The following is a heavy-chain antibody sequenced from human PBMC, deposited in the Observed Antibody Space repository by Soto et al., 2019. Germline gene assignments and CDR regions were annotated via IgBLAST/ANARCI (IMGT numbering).Heavy chain of an antibody. V-gene: IGHV3-9*01. CDR1: GFTFDDYA. CDR3: AASRAYDSSDYSGFHYGMHV. D-gene: IGHD3-22*01. Sequence: EVQLVESGGDLVQPGRSLRLSCAASGFTFDDYAMHWVWQDPGKGLQWVSGLSWKGVTIGYAASVKGRFTISRDNAKKSLYLQMNGLRPDDTALYYCAASRAYDSSDYSGFHYGMHVWGLGTTVTVS. CDR2: LSWKGVTI. J-gene: IGHJ6*02.